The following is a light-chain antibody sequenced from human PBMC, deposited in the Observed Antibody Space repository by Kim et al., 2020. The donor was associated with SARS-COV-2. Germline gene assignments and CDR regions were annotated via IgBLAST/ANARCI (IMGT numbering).Light chain of an antibody. V-gene: IGKV3-20*01. CDR1: QSLSSNS. Sequence: SSGERPTLSCRASQSLSSNSLAWYQQKPGQAPRLLIYAASSRATGIPDRFSGSGSGTDFTLTISRLEPEDFAMYYCQQYEGSSKTFGHGTKVDIK. CDR2: AAS. CDR3: QQYEGSSKT. J-gene: IGKJ1*01.